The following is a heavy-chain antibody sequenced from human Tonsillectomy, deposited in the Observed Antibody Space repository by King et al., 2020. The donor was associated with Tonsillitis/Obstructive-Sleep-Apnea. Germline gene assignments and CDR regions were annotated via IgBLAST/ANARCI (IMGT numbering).Heavy chain of an antibody. Sequence: VQLVESGGGLVQPGGSLRLSCAASGFTFSDHYMDWVRQAPGKGLEWVGRTRNKANSYTTEYAASVKGRFTISRDDSKNSLYLQMNSLKTEDTAVYYCARETRYSYGYGAFDYWGQGTLVTVSS. D-gene: IGHD5-18*01. V-gene: IGHV3-72*01. J-gene: IGHJ4*02. CDR3: ARETRYSYGYGAFDY. CDR1: GFTFSDHY. CDR2: TRNKANSYTT.